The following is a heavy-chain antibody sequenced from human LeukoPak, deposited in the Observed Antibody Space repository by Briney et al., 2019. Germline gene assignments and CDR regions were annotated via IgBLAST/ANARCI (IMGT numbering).Heavy chain of an antibody. CDR1: RFSFSSHW. CDR2: IKEDGREK. J-gene: IGHJ3*02. V-gene: IGHV3-7*01. Sequence: GGSLXXSCVASRFSFSSHWMTWVRQAPGKGLEWVANIKEDGREKYYADSVKGRFTISRDNAKNSLYLQMSSLRGEDTAVYYCAKTIVGSNVFDIWGQGTLVTVSS. D-gene: IGHD1-26*01. CDR3: AKTIVGSNVFDI.